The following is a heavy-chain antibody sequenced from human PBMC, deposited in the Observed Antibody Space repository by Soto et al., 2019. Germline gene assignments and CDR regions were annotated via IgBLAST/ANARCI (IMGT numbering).Heavy chain of an antibody. V-gene: IGHV4-61*01. J-gene: IGHJ6*02. D-gene: IGHD3-10*01. Sequence: QVQLQESGPGLVKSSETLSLICFVSGEALGSGQSYWNWIRQAPGKGLEWIGQTFVTGATKYSAFHKSRVSMSVDTSKSQISLSLTSVTAADSATYFCARGRSDSAVRSFCRRMDVWGQVTTVTVSS. CDR3: ARGRSDSAVRSFCRRMDV. CDR1: GEALGSGQSY. CDR2: TFVTGAT.